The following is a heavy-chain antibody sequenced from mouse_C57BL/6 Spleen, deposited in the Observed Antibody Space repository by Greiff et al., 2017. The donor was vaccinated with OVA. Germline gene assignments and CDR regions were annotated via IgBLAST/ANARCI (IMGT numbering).Heavy chain of an antibody. J-gene: IGHJ4*01. CDR2: INPYNGDT. CDR1: GYSFTGYF. Sequence: VQLQQSGPELVKPGDSVKISCKASGYSFTGYFMNWVMQSHGKSLEWIGRINPYNGDTFYNQKFKGKATLTVDKSSSTAHMELRRLTSEDSAVYYCARGYYYGSSYAMDYWGQGTSVTVSS. CDR3: ARGYYYGSSYAMDY. V-gene: IGHV1-20*01. D-gene: IGHD1-1*01.